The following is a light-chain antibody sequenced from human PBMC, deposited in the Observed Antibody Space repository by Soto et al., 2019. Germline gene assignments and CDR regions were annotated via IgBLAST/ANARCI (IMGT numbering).Light chain of an antibody. CDR3: QQSYSRVFT. CDR1: QNIDSD. V-gene: IGKV1-39*01. CDR2: AAS. Sequence: DIQVTQSPSSLSASVGDRVTITCRASQNIDSDLNWYQQKPGKAPKLLIFAASSLQRGVPARFSGSGSGTDFTLTISSLQPDDFGTYYCQQSYSRVFTFGPGTKVDF. J-gene: IGKJ3*01.